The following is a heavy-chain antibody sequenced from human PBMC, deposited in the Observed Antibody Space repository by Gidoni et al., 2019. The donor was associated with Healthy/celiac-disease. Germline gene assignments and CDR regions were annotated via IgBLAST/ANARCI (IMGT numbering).Heavy chain of an antibody. V-gene: IGHV4-4*02. J-gene: IGHJ6*02. D-gene: IGHD2-2*01. CDR2: IYHGGST. Sequence: QVQLQESGPGLVEPSGTLSLTCAVSGDSISSPNWRSWVRQSPGKGLEWIGEIYHGGSTNYSPSLKSRVTISIDKSKNQLSLNLRPVTAADTAVYYCARDPDCRTTTCYPAGRLYGMDVWGQGTSVTVSS. CDR3: ARDPDCRTTTCYPAGRLYGMDV. CDR1: GDSISSPNW.